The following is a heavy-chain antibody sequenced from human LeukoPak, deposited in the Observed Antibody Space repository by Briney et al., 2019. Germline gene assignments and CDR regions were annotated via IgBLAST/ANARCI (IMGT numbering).Heavy chain of an antibody. CDR2: ISSSSSYI. V-gene: IGHV3-21*01. CDR3: AREVGDPTDY. CDR1: GFTFSSYA. J-gene: IGHJ4*02. D-gene: IGHD4-17*01. Sequence: GGSLRLSCAASGFTFSSYAMSWVRQAPGKGLEWVSSISSSSSYIYYADSVKGRFTISRDNAKNSLYLQMNSLRAEDTAVYYCAREVGDPTDYWGQGTLVTVSS.